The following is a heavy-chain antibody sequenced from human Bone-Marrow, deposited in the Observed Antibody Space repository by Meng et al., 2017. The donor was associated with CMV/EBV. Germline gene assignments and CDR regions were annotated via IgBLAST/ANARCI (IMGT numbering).Heavy chain of an antibody. D-gene: IGHD3-10*01. Sequence: SETWSLTSAVYGESFSGFYWTWIRQSPGKGLEWIGEINDSESTNYNPSLKSPVSMSVDTSKNQCSLKLNSVTAADTAVYYCARGRGRLDYWGQGMLVTVYS. V-gene: IGHV4-34*01. CDR3: ARGRGRLDY. CDR1: GESFSGFY. CDR2: INDSEST. J-gene: IGHJ4*02.